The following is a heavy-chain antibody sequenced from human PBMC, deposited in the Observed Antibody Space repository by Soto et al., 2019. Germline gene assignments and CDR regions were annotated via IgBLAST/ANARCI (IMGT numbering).Heavy chain of an antibody. Sequence: PSQTLSLTCAISGDSVSGNSGAWNWIRQSPSRGLEWLGRIYYRSKWYIDYAVSVKSRISLNPDTSKNHFSLQLNSVTPEDTALHFCARYPTVTGGAFDILGQGTMLTVSS. CDR1: GDSVSGNSGA. CDR3: ARYPTVTGGAFDI. J-gene: IGHJ3*02. D-gene: IGHD4-17*01. V-gene: IGHV6-1*01. CDR2: IYYRSKWYI.